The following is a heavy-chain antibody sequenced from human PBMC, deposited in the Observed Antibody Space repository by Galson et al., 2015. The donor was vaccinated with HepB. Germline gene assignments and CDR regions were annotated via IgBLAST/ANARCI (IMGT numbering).Heavy chain of an antibody. CDR3: ATDSTPYSSGWPFDY. D-gene: IGHD6-19*01. CDR1: GYTLTELS. V-gene: IGHV1-24*01. J-gene: IGHJ4*02. Sequence: SVKVSCKVSGYTLTELSMHWVRQAPGKGLECMGGFDPEDGETIYAQKFQGRVTMTEDTSTDTAYMELSSLRSEDTAVYYCATDSTPYSSGWPFDYWGQGTLVTVSS. CDR2: FDPEDGET.